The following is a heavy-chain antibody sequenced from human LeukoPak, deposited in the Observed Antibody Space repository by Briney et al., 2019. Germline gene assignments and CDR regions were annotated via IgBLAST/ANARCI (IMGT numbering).Heavy chain of an antibody. Sequence: SETLSLTCAVYGGSFSGYYWSWIRQPPGKGLQWIGEINHSGSTNYNPSLKSRVTISVDTSKNQFSLKLSSVTAADTAVYYCARVNTDWYFDLWGRGTLVTVSS. CDR2: INHSGST. CDR3: ARVNTDWYFDL. V-gene: IGHV4-34*01. CDR1: GGSFSGYY. J-gene: IGHJ2*01.